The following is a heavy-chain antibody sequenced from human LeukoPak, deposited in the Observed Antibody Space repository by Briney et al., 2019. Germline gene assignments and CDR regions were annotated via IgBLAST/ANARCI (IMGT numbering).Heavy chain of an antibody. V-gene: IGHV1-18*01. Sequence: ASVKVSCKASGYTFTSYGISWVRQAPGQGLEWMGWISAYNGNTNYAQKFQGRVTMTRDTSISTAYMELSRLRSDDTAVYYCAILGGYDFWTKGICYWGQGTLVTVSS. CDR3: AILGGYDFWTKGICY. D-gene: IGHD3-3*01. J-gene: IGHJ4*02. CDR2: ISAYNGNT. CDR1: GYTFTSYG.